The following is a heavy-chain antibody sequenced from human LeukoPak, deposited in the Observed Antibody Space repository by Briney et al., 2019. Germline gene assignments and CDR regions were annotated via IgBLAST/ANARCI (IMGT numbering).Heavy chain of an antibody. J-gene: IGHJ5*02. D-gene: IGHD2-2*01. CDR2: INPNSGGT. CDR3: ARDRSSTSFGPNWFDP. CDR1: GYTFTGYY. V-gene: IGHV1-2*02. Sequence: ASVKVSCKVSGYTFTGYYMHWVRQAPGQGLEWMGWINPNSGGTNYAQKFQGRVTMTRDTSISTAYMELSRLRSDDTAVYYCARDRSSTSFGPNWFDPWGQGTLVTVSS.